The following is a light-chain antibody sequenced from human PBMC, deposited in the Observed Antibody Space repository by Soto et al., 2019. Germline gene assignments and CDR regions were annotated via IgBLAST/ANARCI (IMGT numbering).Light chain of an antibody. CDR3: QQRSNWPPSIT. CDR2: DTS. Sequence: EFVLTPSPGKLSLSPGERATLSCRASQGLTNGFIAWYQQRPGQAPRLLSYDTSSRASGIPGRFSGSGSGADFTLTISRLETEDFAVYYGQQRSNWPPSITFGQGTRLEIK. J-gene: IGKJ5*01. CDR1: QGLTNGF. V-gene: IGKV3D-20*02.